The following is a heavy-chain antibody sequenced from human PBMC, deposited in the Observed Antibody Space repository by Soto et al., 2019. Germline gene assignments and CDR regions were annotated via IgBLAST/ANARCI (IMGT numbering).Heavy chain of an antibody. CDR3: AKGVDDYSNSFDY. D-gene: IGHD4-4*01. J-gene: IGHJ4*02. Sequence: PGGSLSLSCAASGFTFSSYCMHWVRPAPGKGLEWVAVISYDGSNKYYADSVKGRFTISRDNSKNTLYLQMNSLRAEDTAVYYCAKGVDDYSNSFDYWGQGTLVTGSA. CDR2: ISYDGSNK. V-gene: IGHV3-30*18. CDR1: GFTFSSYC.